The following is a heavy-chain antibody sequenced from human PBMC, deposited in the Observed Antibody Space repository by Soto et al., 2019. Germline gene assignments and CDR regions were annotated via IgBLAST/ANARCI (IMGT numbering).Heavy chain of an antibody. J-gene: IGHJ4*02. Sequence: EVQLVESGGDLVQPGGSLRLSCAASGFTFNDHYMDWVRQAPGKGLEWVGRSRNKAQSYTTAYAASVKGRFTISRDDSKNSLYLQMSSLKSEDTAMYYCTRPPISSAPGDDHWGQGTLVTVSS. V-gene: IGHV3-72*01. D-gene: IGHD2-2*02. CDR2: SRNKAQSYTT. CDR1: GFTFNDHY. CDR3: TRPPISSAPGDDH.